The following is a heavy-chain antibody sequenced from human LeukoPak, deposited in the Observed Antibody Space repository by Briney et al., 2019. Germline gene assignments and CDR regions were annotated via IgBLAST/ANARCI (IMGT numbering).Heavy chain of an antibody. D-gene: IGHD3/OR15-3a*01. J-gene: IGHJ4*02. CDR3: SRDLGTGRPHDV. V-gene: IGHV3-7*01. Sequence: GGSLRLSCEASGFTFTNYWMTWVRQAPGKGLEWVANLNQYGNDKYYDDSVKGRFTISRDNARYSLYLQMNSLRAEDTAIYYCSRDLGTGRPHDVWGQGTLVTVSS. CDR1: GFTFTNYW. CDR2: LNQYGNDK.